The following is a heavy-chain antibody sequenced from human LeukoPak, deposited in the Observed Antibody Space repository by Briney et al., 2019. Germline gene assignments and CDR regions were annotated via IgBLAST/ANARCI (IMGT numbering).Heavy chain of an antibody. D-gene: IGHD3-10*01. CDR2: TKQDGSEK. CDR1: GFTFSSYW. V-gene: IGHV3-7*01. J-gene: IGHJ5*02. Sequence: PGGSLRLSCAASGFTFSSYWMSWVRQAPGKGLEWVANTKQDGSEKYYVDSVKGRFTISRDNAKNSLYLQMNSLRAEDTAVYYCARDFMDYYGSGSYYNGLNWFDPWGQGTLVTVSS. CDR3: ARDFMDYYGSGSYYNGLNWFDP.